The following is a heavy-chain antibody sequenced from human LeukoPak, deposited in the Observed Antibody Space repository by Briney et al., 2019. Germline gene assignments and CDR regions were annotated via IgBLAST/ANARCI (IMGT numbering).Heavy chain of an antibody. CDR1: GFTFSSYS. Sequence: PGGSLGLSCAASGFTFSSYSMNWVRQAPGKGLEWVSSISSSSSYIYYADSVKGRFTISRDNAKNSLYLQMNSLRAEDTAVYYCARGGGSGSYFLDYWGQGTLVTVSS. CDR3: ARGGGSGSYFLDY. V-gene: IGHV3-21*01. CDR2: ISSSSSYI. J-gene: IGHJ4*02. D-gene: IGHD3-10*01.